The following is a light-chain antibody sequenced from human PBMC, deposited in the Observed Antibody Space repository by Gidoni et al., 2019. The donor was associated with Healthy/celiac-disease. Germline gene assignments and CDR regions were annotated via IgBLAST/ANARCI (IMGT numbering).Light chain of an antibody. CDR1: SSYVGGYNY. V-gene: IGLV2-14*01. CDR3: SSYTSSSTLV. J-gene: IGLJ3*02. Sequence: QSALTQPASVSGSPGQSITISCTGTSSYVGGYNYVSWYQQHPGKAPKLMIYEVSNRPSGVPDRFSGSKSGNTASLTISGLQAEDEADYYCSSYTSSSTLVFGGGTKLTVL. CDR2: EVS.